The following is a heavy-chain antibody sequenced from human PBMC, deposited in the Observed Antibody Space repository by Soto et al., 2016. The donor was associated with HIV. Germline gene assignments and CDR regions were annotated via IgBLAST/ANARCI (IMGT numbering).Heavy chain of an antibody. CDR3: ARSQHYYDDSGYYYVFXLP. J-gene: IGHJ4*02. CDR2: ISDSGST. D-gene: IGHD3-22*01. V-gene: IGHV4-31*03. CDR1: GGSVTNSDYY. Sequence: QVQLQESGPGLVKPSQTLSLTCTVSGGSVTNSDYYWSWIRQRPGKGLEWIGYISDSGSTYYNASLESRLYISVDPSKSQFSLNLTSVTVADTAVYYCARSQHYYDDSGYYYVFXLPWGQGTLDHRLL.